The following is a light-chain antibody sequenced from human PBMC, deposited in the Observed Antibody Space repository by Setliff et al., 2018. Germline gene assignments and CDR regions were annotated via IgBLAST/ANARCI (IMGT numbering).Light chain of an antibody. V-gene: IGLV2-8*01. Sequence: QSALTQPPSASGSPGQSLIISCTGTSRDVGSSTFVSWYQQHPGKAPKLLIYEISKRPPGVPDRFSGSKSGNTASLTISGLLAEDEADYYCSSYTTSSTWVFGTGTKVTVL. J-gene: IGLJ1*01. CDR1: SRDVGSSTF. CDR3: SSYTTSSTWV. CDR2: EIS.